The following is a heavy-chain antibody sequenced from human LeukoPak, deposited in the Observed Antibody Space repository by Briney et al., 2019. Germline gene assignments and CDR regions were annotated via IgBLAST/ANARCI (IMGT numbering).Heavy chain of an antibody. Sequence: PGGSLRLSCAGSGFTFDDYAMSWVRQAPGKALEWVSGINWDGGSASYADSVKGRFTISRDNAKNSLYLQMNSLRAEDTAVYYCARGRGTMVRVEGYWGQGTLVTVSS. CDR1: GFTFDDYA. CDR2: INWDGGSA. CDR3: ARGRGTMVRVEGY. V-gene: IGHV3-20*04. D-gene: IGHD3-10*01. J-gene: IGHJ4*02.